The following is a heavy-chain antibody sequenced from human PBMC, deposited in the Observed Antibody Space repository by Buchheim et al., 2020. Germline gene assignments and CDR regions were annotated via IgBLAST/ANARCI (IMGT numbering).Heavy chain of an antibody. D-gene: IGHD2-15*01. V-gene: IGHV4-59*01. J-gene: IGHJ4*01. CDR3: ARKRHVGGGDFDY. CDR1: GDSINPYY. Sequence: QVQLQESGPRLVKPSETLSLTCTVSGDSINPYYWSWIRQPPGKGLEWIGYIFQTDSTNYNPSLRSRVTMSVDRSKNHFFLNLGSVTAADTAVYFCARKRHVGGGDFDYWGHGIL. CDR2: IFQTDST.